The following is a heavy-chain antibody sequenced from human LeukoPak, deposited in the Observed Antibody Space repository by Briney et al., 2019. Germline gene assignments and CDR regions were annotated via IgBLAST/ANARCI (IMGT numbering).Heavy chain of an antibody. CDR3: ARSNWFDP. CDR2: MNGDGRTT. J-gene: IGHJ5*02. V-gene: IGHV3-74*01. CDR1: GFTFSPYW. Sequence: PGGSLRLSFAASGFTFSPYWMHWVRQAPGKGLVWVSRMNGDGRTTDYADSVKGRFTISRDNAKNTLYLQMNSLRAEDTAVYYCARSNWFDPWGQGTLVTVSS.